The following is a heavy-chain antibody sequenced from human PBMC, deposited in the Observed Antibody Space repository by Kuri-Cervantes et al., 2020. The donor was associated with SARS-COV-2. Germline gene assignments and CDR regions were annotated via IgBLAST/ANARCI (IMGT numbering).Heavy chain of an antibody. CDR1: GFTFSSYG. CDR3: AKDHGYSYGPDFDY. J-gene: IGHJ4*02. CDR2: IRYDGSNK. D-gene: IGHD5-18*01. Sequence: GESLKISCAASGFTFSSYGMHWVRQAPGKGLEWVAFIRYDGSNKYYADSVKGRFTISRDNSKNTLYPQMNSLRAEDTAVYYCAKDHGYSYGPDFDYWGQGTLVTVSS. V-gene: IGHV3-30*02.